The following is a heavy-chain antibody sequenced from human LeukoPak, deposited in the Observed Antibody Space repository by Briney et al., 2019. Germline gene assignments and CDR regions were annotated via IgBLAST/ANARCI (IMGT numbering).Heavy chain of an antibody. CDR3: ARHSGIGYYYYGMDV. Sequence: SETLSLTCTVSGGSISSYYWSWIRQPPGKGLEWIGYIYYSGSTDYNPSLKSRVIISIDTSKNQFSLKVSSVTAADTAVYFCARHSGIGYYYYGMDVWGQGTTVTVSS. J-gene: IGHJ6*02. D-gene: IGHD1-14*01. V-gene: IGHV4-59*08. CDR1: GGSISSYY. CDR2: IYYSGST.